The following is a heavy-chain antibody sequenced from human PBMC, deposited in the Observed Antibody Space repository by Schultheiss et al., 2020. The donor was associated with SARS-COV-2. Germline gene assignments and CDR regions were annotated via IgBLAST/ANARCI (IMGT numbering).Heavy chain of an antibody. J-gene: IGHJ6*03. D-gene: IGHD5-12*01. CDR2: ISWNSGSI. Sequence: GGSLRLSCAASGFTFDDYAMHWVRQAPGKGLEWVSGISWNSGSIGYADSVKGRFTISRDNAKNSLYLQMNSLRAEDTALYYCARAMRIVATMGYYYYYYMDVWGKGTTVTVSS. CDR1: GFTFDDYA. V-gene: IGHV3-9*01. CDR3: ARAMRIVATMGYYYYYYMDV.